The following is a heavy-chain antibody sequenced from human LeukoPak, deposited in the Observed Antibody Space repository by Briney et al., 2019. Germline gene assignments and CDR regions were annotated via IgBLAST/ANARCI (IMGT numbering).Heavy chain of an antibody. J-gene: IGHJ4*02. CDR1: GFTVSSNY. V-gene: IGHV3-66*02. CDR2: IYSGGST. D-gene: IGHD3-22*01. Sequence: GGSLRLSCAASGFTVSSNYMCWVRQAPGKGLEWVSVIYSGGSTYYADSVKGRFTISRDNSKNTLYLQMNSLRAEDTAVYYCARGPLGHYYDSSGYYDWGQGTLVTVSS. CDR3: ARGPLGHYYDSSGYYD.